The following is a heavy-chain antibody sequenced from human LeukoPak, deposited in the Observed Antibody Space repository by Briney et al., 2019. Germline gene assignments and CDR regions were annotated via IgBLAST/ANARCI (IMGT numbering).Heavy chain of an antibody. CDR2: ISVSGSSG. V-gene: IGHV3-11*01. CDR1: GFTFSDYY. Sequence: GGSLRLSCTASGFTFSDYYMSWIRQAPGKGLEWLSYISVSGSSGSYVDSVKGRFTISRDNAKNSVYLQIDSLRVEDTAMYYCARDRQFRLHDPWGQGILVTVSS. CDR3: ARDRQFRLHDP. J-gene: IGHJ5*02. D-gene: IGHD3-16*01.